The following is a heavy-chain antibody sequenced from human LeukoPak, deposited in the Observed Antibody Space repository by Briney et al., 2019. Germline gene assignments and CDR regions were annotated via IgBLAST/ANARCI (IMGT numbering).Heavy chain of an antibody. Sequence: PSETLSLTCTVSGDSISGSSYYWTWVRQPPGKGLEWVASISYSGRTYYKPSLKSRVTISVDTSKNQFSLKLNSVTAADTAVYYCAPGNSGYYFVWGQGTLVTVSS. CDR3: APGNSGYYFV. D-gene: IGHD3-22*01. CDR1: GDSISGSSYY. J-gene: IGHJ4*02. CDR2: ISYSGRT. V-gene: IGHV4-39*07.